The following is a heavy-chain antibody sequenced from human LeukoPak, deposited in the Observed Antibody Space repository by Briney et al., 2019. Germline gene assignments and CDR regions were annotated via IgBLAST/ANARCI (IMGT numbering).Heavy chain of an antibody. D-gene: IGHD4-17*01. CDR1: GGSISSGSYY. V-gene: IGHV4-61*02. CDR2: IYTSGST. Sequence: PSETLSLTCTVSGGSISSGSYYWSWIRQPAGKGLEWIGRIYTSGSTNYNPSLKSRVTISVDTSKNQFSLKLSSVTAADTAVYYCARLTTVTTLVDYWGQGTLVTVSS. J-gene: IGHJ4*02. CDR3: ARLTTVTTLVDY.